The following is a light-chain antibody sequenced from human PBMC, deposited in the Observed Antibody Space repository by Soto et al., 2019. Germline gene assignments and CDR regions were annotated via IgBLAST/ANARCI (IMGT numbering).Light chain of an antibody. CDR3: QQINSYPIT. J-gene: IGKJ5*01. CDR1: QGINSY. Sequence: DIQLTQSPSFLSASVGDRVTITCRASQGINSYLAWYQQKPGKVPKLLIYAASTLQSGVPSRFSGSGSGTEFTLTSSSLQPEDFATYYCQQINSYPITFGQGTRLDI. V-gene: IGKV1-9*01. CDR2: AAS.